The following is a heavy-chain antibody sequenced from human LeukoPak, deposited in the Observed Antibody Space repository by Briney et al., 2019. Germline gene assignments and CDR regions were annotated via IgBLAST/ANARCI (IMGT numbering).Heavy chain of an antibody. CDR2: ISGSGGST. CDR3: AKDGGFWSGYYPY. Sequence: GGSLRLSCTASGITFSSHAMSWVRQAPGKGLEWVSTISGSGGSTHYADSVKGRFTISRDNSKNTLYLQMNSLTAEDTAIYFCAKDGGFWSGYYPYWGRGTLVTVSA. CDR1: GITFSSHA. D-gene: IGHD3-3*01. J-gene: IGHJ4*02. V-gene: IGHV3-23*01.